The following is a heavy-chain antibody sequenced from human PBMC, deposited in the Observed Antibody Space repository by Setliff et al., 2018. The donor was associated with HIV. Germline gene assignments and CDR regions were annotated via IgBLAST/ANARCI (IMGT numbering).Heavy chain of an antibody. J-gene: IGHJ3*01. CDR2: IIPILGIA. CDR3: ARDQAYYYDNSAYYPDAFDL. CDR1: GGAFSSYG. D-gene: IGHD3-22*01. V-gene: IGHV1-69*10. Sequence: GASVKVSCKASGGAFSSYGINWVRQAPGQGLEWMGGIIPILGIANYAQKFQGRVTINADKSTSTAYMELSRLRSEDTAVYYCARDQAYYYDNSAYYPDAFDLWGQGTMVTVSS.